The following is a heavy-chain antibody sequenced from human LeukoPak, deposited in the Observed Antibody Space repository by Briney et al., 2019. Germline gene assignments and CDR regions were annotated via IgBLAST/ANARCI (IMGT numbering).Heavy chain of an antibody. V-gene: IGHV3-30*03. CDR2: ISYDGSNK. Sequence: GRSLRLSCTASGFTFSSSGMHWGRQAPGKGLEWVAVISYDGSNKYYADSVKGRFTISRDNSKNTLYLQMNSLRAEDTAVYYCATGLGDYYYYGPYLSSQGTTVTVSS. D-gene: IGHD3-16*01. CDR3: ATGLGDYYYYGPYL. J-gene: IGHJ6*02. CDR1: GFTFSSSG.